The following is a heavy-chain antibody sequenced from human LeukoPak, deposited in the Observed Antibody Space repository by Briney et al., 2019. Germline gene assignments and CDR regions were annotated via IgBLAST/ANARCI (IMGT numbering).Heavy chain of an antibody. CDR1: GFTFNNYA. V-gene: IGHV3-23*01. CDR2: ISGGGETT. CDR3: ARDYADYVGYFFFDY. J-gene: IGHJ4*02. Sequence: GGSLRLSCAASGFTFNNYAMNWVRQAPGKGLEWVSSISGGGETTYFADSAKGRFTISRDNSQNTLYLQMNSLRAEDTAVYYCARDYADYVGYFFFDYWGQGTLVTVSS. D-gene: IGHD4-17*01.